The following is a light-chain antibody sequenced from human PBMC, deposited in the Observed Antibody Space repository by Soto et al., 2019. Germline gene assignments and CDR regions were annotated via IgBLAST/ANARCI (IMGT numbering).Light chain of an antibody. V-gene: IGKV3-20*01. Sequence: EVVLTQSPVTLSLSPGERATISCRASQSVGSTYLAWYQHRNGQPPRLLIYGAFSRATGISHRFSGSGSETDFTLTINGLEPEDFAVYFCHQYGTSPSTFGQGTKLEI. CDR1: QSVGSTY. J-gene: IGKJ2*01. CDR2: GAF. CDR3: HQYGTSPST.